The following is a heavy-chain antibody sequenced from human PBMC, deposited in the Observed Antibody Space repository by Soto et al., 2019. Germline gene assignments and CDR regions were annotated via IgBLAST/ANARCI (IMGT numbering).Heavy chain of an antibody. D-gene: IGHD3-16*01. J-gene: IGHJ5*02. V-gene: IGHV1-24*01. CDR3: AIIPKPLRLRQFDP. Sequence: SVKVSCKVSGYSLTELSMHWVRQAPGKRLEWMGSFDPEDGKIIYAQRFQGRVTMTEDTSTDTAYMELSSLRSEDSAIYYCAIIPKPLRLRQFDPWGQATLVTLSS. CDR2: FDPEDGKI. CDR1: GYSLTELS.